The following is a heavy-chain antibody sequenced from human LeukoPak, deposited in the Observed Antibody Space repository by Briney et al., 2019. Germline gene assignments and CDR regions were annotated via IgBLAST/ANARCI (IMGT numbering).Heavy chain of an antibody. Sequence: SETLSLTCTVSGGSVSSGSYYWSWIRQPPGKGLEWIGYIYYSGSTNYNPSLKSRVTISVDTSKNQFSLKLSSVTAADTAVYYCARRGYSSGWYTAAREYYFDYWGQGTLVTVSS. CDR1: GGSVSSGSYY. V-gene: IGHV4-61*01. CDR2: IYYSGST. J-gene: IGHJ4*02. CDR3: ARRGYSSGWYTAAREYYFDY. D-gene: IGHD6-19*01.